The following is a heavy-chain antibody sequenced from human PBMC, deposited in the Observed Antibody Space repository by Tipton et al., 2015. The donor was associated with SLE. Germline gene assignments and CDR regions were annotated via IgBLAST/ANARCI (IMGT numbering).Heavy chain of an antibody. V-gene: IGHV4-59*11. D-gene: IGHD3-3*01. CDR1: GGSISSHY. CDR3: ARGGGYYQDWFDP. CDR2: IDYSGST. J-gene: IGHJ5*02. Sequence: TLSLTCTVSGGSISSHYWSWIRQPPGKGLGWIGYIDYSGSTNYNPSLKSRVTISVDTAKNQFSLKLSSVTAADTAVYYCARGGGYYQDWFDPWGQGTLVTVSS.